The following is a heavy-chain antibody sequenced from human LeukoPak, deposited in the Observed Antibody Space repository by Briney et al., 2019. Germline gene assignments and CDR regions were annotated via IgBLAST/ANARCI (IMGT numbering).Heavy chain of an antibody. V-gene: IGHV4-4*02. Sequence: SGTLSLTCAVSGDSMSSSSWWSWVRQSPGTGLEWIGEIYHSGITKYNPSLKSRVTISIDKSKNQFSLKLRSVTAADTAVYYCARDGYSGYDFNMDVWGKGTTVTVSS. D-gene: IGHD5-12*01. J-gene: IGHJ6*03. CDR2: IYHSGIT. CDR3: ARDGYSGYDFNMDV. CDR1: GDSMSSSSW.